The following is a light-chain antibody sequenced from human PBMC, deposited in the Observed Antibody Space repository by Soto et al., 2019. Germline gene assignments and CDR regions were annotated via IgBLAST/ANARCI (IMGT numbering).Light chain of an antibody. CDR2: GAS. Sequence: EIVLTQSPGTRSLSPGERATLSCRASHSVSSTYLACYQQKPGQAPRLLIYGASSSATGIPDSFSGSGSGTDFTLTISRLEPEDFAVYYCQQYGSSPPLTFGGGTKVEIK. CDR1: HSVSSTY. CDR3: QQYGSSPPLT. J-gene: IGKJ4*01. V-gene: IGKV3-20*01.